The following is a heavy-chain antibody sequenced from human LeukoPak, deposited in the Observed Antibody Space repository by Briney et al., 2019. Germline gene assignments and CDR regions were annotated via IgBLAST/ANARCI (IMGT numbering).Heavy chain of an antibody. Sequence: SETLSLTRTLSGGSISSGGSYWSWIRQPPGKGLEWIGYIYHSGSTYYNPSLKSRVTISVDRSKNQFSLKLSSVTAADTAVYYCARITTNYYFHYWGQGTLVTVSS. V-gene: IGHV4-30-2*01. CDR3: ARITTNYYFHY. J-gene: IGHJ4*02. CDR1: GGSISSGGSY. CDR2: IYHSGST. D-gene: IGHD3-22*01.